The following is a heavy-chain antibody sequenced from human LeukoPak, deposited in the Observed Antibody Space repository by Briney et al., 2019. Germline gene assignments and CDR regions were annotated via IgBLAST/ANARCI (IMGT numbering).Heavy chain of an antibody. Sequence: SVKVSCKASGGTFSSYAISWVRQAPGQGLEWMGGIIPIFGTTNYAQKFQGRVTITADESTSTAYMELSSLRSEDTAVYYCASPPVGYCSSTSCSYFDYWGQGTLVTVSS. CDR2: IIPIFGTT. D-gene: IGHD2-2*01. CDR3: ASPPVGYCSSTSCSYFDY. CDR1: GGTFSSYA. V-gene: IGHV1-69*01. J-gene: IGHJ4*02.